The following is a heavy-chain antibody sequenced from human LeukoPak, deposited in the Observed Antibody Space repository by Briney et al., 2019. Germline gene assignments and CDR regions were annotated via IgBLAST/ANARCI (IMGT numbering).Heavy chain of an antibody. CDR2: IYWNDYK. V-gene: IGHV2-5*01. J-gene: IGHJ1*01. D-gene: IGHD5-18*01. Sequence: SGPTLVNPTHPLTLTCTFSWLSASTSGVGVGWIRQPPGKALECLAVIYWNDYKGYSPSLKSRLTITKDTSKNQVVLTMTIMDPVDTGTYYCAHITASAGIHFGYCQHWGQGTLVTVSS. CDR3: AHITASAGIHFGYCQH. CDR1: WLSASTSGVG.